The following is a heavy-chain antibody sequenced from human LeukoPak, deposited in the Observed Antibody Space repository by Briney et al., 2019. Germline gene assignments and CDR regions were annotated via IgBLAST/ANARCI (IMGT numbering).Heavy chain of an antibody. D-gene: IGHD2/OR15-2a*01. V-gene: IGHV3-30*18. J-gene: IGHJ6*02. CDR3: AKDLGEYPYYYYGMDV. CDR1: GFTFSSYG. CDR2: ISYDGSNK. Sequence: GGSLRLSCAASGFTFSSYGMHWVRQAPGKGLEWVAVISYDGSNKYYADSVKGRFTISRDNSKNTLYLQMNSLRAEDTAVYYCAKDLGEYPYYYYGMDVWGQGTTVTVSS.